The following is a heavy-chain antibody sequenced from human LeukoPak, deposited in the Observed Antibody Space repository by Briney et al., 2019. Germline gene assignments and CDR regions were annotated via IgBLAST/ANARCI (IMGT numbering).Heavy chain of an antibody. CDR2: IYTSGST. CDR3: ARDRFRRDYGNYYYYMDV. V-gene: IGHV4-61*02. J-gene: IGHJ6*03. D-gene: IGHD4-17*01. Sequence: PSETLSLTCTVSGGSISSGSYYWSWIRQPAGKGLEWIGRIYTSGSTNYNPSLKSRVTISVDTSKNQFSLKLSSVTAADTAVYYCARDRFRRDYGNYYYYMDVWGKGTTVTVSS. CDR1: GGSISSGSYY.